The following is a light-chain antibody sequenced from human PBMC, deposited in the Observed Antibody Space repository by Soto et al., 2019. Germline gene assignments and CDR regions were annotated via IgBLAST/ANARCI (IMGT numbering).Light chain of an antibody. J-gene: IGKJ5*01. CDR3: QQYKNWPL. Sequence: IVLTQSPGTLSLSPGERTTLSCRASQSISRYLAWYQQKPGQGPRLLIYGASSGATGTPDRFSGSGSGTDFTLTINRLEPEDFAVYYCQQYKNWPLFDQGTRLEFK. CDR1: QSISRY. V-gene: IGKV3-20*01. CDR2: GAS.